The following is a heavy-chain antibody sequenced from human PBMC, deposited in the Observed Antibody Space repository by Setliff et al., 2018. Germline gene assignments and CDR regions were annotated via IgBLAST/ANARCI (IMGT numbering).Heavy chain of an antibody. D-gene: IGHD3-3*01. CDR1: GGTFSSYA. Sequence: GASVKVSCKASGGTFSSYAISWVRQAPGQGPEWMGGIIPIFGTANYAQKFQGRVTITADESTSTAYMGLSSLRSEDTAVYYCASSRDYNFWSGYYSPLDYWGQGTLVTVSS. V-gene: IGHV1-69*13. J-gene: IGHJ4*02. CDR2: IIPIFGTA. CDR3: ASSRDYNFWSGYYSPLDY.